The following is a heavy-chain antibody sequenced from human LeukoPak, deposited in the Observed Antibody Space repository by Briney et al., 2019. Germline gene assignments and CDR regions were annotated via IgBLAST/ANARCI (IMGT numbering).Heavy chain of an antibody. CDR1: GGSISSYY. Sequence: SETLSLTCTVSGGSISSYYWSWIRQPAGKGLEWIGRIYTSGSTNYNPSLKSRVTMSVDTSKNQFSLKLSSVTAADTAVYYCARVMGPHDFWSGYYYYMDVWGKGTTVTVSS. V-gene: IGHV4-4*07. CDR3: ARVMGPHDFWSGYYYYMDV. J-gene: IGHJ6*03. D-gene: IGHD3-3*01. CDR2: IYTSGST.